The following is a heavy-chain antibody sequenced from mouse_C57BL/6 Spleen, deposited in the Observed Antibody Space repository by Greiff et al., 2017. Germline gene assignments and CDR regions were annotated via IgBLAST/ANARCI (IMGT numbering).Heavy chain of an antibody. J-gene: IGHJ4*01. V-gene: IGHV1-15*01. CDR1: GYTFTDYE. CDR2: IDPETGGT. Sequence: QVQLQQSGAELVRPGASVTLSCKASGYTFTDYEMHWVKQTPVHGLEWIGAIDPETGGTAYNQKFKGKAILTADKSSGTAYMELRSLTSEDSAVYYCTSYYGTAMDYWGQGTSVTVSS. D-gene: IGHD1-1*01. CDR3: TSYYGTAMDY.